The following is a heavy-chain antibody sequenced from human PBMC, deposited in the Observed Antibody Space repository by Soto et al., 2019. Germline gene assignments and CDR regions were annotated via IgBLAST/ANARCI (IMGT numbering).Heavy chain of an antibody. V-gene: IGHV1-18*01. Sequence: QVQLVQPGAEVKKPGASVKVSCKASGYTFTSYGISWVRQAPGQGLEWMGWISAYNGNTNYAQKLQGRVTMTTDTSTSTAYMELRSLRSDDTAVYYCARDPETYYYSPRAFDIWGQGTMVTVSS. CDR2: ISAYNGNT. D-gene: IGHD3-22*01. J-gene: IGHJ3*02. CDR1: GYTFTSYG. CDR3: ARDPETYYYSPRAFDI.